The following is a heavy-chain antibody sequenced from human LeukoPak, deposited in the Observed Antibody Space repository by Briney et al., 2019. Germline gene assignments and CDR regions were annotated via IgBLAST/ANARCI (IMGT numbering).Heavy chain of an antibody. CDR2: INWNGGST. V-gene: IGHV3-20*04. CDR3: ARGSRFGVVGRDAFDI. CDR1: GFTFDDYG. Sequence: GGSLRLSCATSGFTFDDYGMSWVRQAPGKGLEWVSDINWNGGSTGYADSVKGRFTISRDNAKNSLYLQVNSLRAEDTAVYYCARGSRFGVVGRDAFDIWGQGTVVTVSS. J-gene: IGHJ3*02. D-gene: IGHD3-3*01.